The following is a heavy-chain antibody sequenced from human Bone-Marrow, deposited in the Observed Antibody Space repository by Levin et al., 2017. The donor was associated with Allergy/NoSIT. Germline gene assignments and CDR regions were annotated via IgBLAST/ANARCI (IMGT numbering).Heavy chain of an antibody. J-gene: IGHJ3*02. CDR1: GFSLSTSGEG. V-gene: IGHV2-5*02. CDR3: ANRSCGDAYDI. Sequence: SGPTLVKPTQTLTLTCSFSGFSLSTSGEGMARIRQPPGKALEWLALIYWDEDNRYSPSLKSRLTITKDTSKNQVALTMTNMDPVETGTYYCANRSCGDAYDIWGQGTMVTVSS. CDR2: IYWDEDN. D-gene: IGHD2-21*01.